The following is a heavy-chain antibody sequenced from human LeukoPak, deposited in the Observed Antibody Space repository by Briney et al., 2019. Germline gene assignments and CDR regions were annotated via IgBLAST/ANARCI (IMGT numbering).Heavy chain of an antibody. CDR2: ISYDGSNK. J-gene: IGHJ4*02. V-gene: IGHV3-30*03. Sequence: GGSLRLSCAASGFTFSSYGMHWVRQAPGKGLEWVAVISYDGSNKYYADSVKGRFTISRDNSKNTLYLQMNSLRAEDPAVYYCARAPGTAVAAHYWGQGTLVTVSS. D-gene: IGHD6-19*01. CDR1: GFTFSSYG. CDR3: ARAPGTAVAAHY.